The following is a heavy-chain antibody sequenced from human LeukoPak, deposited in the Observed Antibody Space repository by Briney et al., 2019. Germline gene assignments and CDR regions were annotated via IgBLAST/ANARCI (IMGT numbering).Heavy chain of an antibody. V-gene: IGHV5-51*01. CDR1: GYSFTNYW. Sequence: HGESLKISCKGSGYSFTNYWIAWVRQMPGKGLEWMGIIYPGDSDSRHSPSFQGQVTISADKSISTAYLQWNSLKASDTAMYYCARRHKRGACSYGVDYWGQGTLVTVSS. D-gene: IGHD5-18*01. J-gene: IGHJ4*02. CDR3: ARRHKRGACSYGVDY. CDR2: IYPGDSDS.